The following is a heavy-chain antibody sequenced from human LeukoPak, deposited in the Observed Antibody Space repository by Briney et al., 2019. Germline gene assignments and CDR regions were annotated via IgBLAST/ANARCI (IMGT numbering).Heavy chain of an antibody. D-gene: IGHD2-21*02. Sequence: GGSLRLSCVASGFINNYAMHWVRQAPGKGLEWVAVISYDGINKYYADSMEGRFTISRDISGNTLYLQMNSLRPEDTAVYFCARALCGGDCYSEFDPWGQGTLVTVSS. CDR2: ISYDGINK. J-gene: IGHJ5*02. CDR1: GFINNYA. CDR3: ARALCGGDCYSEFDP. V-gene: IGHV3-30-3*01.